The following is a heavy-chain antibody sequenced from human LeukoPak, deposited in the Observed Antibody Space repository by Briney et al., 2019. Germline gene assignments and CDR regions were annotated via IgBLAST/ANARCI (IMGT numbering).Heavy chain of an antibody. Sequence: GGSLRLSCAASGFTFSSYEMNWVRQAPGKGLEWVSYISSSGSTIYYADSVKGRFTISRDNAKNSLYLQMNSLRAEDTAVYYCASGYSSSWRTSYYYYGMDVWGQGTTVTVSS. CDR1: GFTFSSYE. V-gene: IGHV3-48*03. CDR2: ISSSGSTI. D-gene: IGHD6-13*01. CDR3: ASGYSSSWRTSYYYYGMDV. J-gene: IGHJ6*02.